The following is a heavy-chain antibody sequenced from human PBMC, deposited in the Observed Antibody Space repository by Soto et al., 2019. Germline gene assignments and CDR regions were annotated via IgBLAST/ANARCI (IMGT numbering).Heavy chain of an antibody. CDR3: ARGRDAYKLENV. J-gene: IGHJ6*02. CDR1: GGSLSDYY. V-gene: IGHV4-34*01. Sequence: QVQLQQWGAGLLKPSETLSLTCAVSGGSLSDYYWPWIRQSPGKGLEWIGEIHPSGSTNYNPSLRSRVTISLDTSKNQWSLKLTSLTAADTAVYYCARGRDAYKLENVWGHGTTVTVSS. CDR2: IHPSGST. D-gene: IGHD1-1*01.